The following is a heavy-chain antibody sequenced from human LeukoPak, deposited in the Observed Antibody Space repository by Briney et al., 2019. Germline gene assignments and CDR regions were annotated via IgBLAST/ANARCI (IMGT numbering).Heavy chain of an antibody. CDR2: MYYSGST. V-gene: IGHV4-30-4*01. Sequence: SETVSLTCTVSGGSISSGDYYWSWIRQPPGKGLEWIAHMYYSGSTYYNPSLKSRVTMSADTSKNQLSLKLSSVTAADTAVYYCARPYYYDSRIDPWGQGILVTVSS. D-gene: IGHD3-22*01. CDR1: GGSISSGDYY. CDR3: ARPYYYDSRIDP. J-gene: IGHJ5*02.